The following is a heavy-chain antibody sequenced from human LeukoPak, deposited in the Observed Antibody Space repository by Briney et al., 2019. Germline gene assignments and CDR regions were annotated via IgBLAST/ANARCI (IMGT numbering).Heavy chain of an antibody. J-gene: IGHJ6*03. D-gene: IGHD4-11*01. CDR2: ISAYNGNT. V-gene: IGHV1-18*01. CDR1: GYTFTSYG. CDR3: ARDGQEYSTPLYYYYYMDV. Sequence: ASVKVSCKASGYTFTSYGISWVRQAPGQGLEWMGWISAYNGNTNYAQKLQGRVTMTTDTSTSTAYMELRSLRSDDTAVYYCARDGQEYSTPLYYYYYMDVWGKGTTVTVSS.